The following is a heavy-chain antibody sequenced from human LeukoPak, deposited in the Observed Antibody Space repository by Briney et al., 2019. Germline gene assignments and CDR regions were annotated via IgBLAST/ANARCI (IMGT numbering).Heavy chain of an antibody. D-gene: IGHD6-19*01. V-gene: IGHV1-69*06. Sequence: GASVKVSCKASGGTFSSYAISWVRQAPGQGLEWMGGIIPIFGTANYAQKFQGRVTITADKSTSTAYMELSRLRSDDTAVYYCARSEQFSYYMDVWGKGTTVTVSS. CDR3: ARSEQFSYYMDV. CDR2: IIPIFGTA. J-gene: IGHJ6*03. CDR1: GGTFSSYA.